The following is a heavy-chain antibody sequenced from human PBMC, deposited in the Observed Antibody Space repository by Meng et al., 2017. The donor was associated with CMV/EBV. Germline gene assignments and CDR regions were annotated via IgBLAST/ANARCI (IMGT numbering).Heavy chain of an antibody. CDR3: ARDYHDWLPDYYYGMDV. Sequence: GESLKISCAASGFTFSSYWMSWFRQAPGKGLEWVANIKQDGSEKYYVDSVKGRFTISRDNAKNSLYLQMNSLRAEDTAVYYCARDYHDWLPDYYYGMDVWGQGTTVTVSS. D-gene: IGHD3-9*01. CDR1: GFTFSSYW. J-gene: IGHJ6*02. V-gene: IGHV3-7*01. CDR2: IKQDGSEK.